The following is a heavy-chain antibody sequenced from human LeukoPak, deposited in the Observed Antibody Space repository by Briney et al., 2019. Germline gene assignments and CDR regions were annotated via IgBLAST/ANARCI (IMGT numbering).Heavy chain of an antibody. Sequence: SETLSLTCTVSGGSLSSYYWSWIRQPPGKELEWIGYISSGGSTNYNPSLKSRVTISIDTSKNQFSLKLTSATAADTAVYYCARGDDYKSTLFDYWGQGTLVTVSS. J-gene: IGHJ4*02. CDR2: ISSGGST. V-gene: IGHV4-59*01. CDR1: GGSLSSYY. D-gene: IGHD5-12*01. CDR3: ARGDDYKSTLFDY.